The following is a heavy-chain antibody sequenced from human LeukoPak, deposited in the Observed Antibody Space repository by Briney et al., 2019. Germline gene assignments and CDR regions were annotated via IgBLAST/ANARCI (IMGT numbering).Heavy chain of an antibody. CDR3: ARGRDSSGYYLTDYYMDV. CDR2: INWNGGST. D-gene: IGHD3-22*01. CDR1: GFTFDDYG. V-gene: IGHV3-20*01. Sequence: TGGSLRLSCAASGFTFDDYGMSWVRQAPGKGLEWVSGINWNGGSTGYADSVKGRFTISRDNAKNSLYLQMNSLRAEDTALYHCARGRDSSGYYLTDYYMDVWGKGTTVTISS. J-gene: IGHJ6*03.